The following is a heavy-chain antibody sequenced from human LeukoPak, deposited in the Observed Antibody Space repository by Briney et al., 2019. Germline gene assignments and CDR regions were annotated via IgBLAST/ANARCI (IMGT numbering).Heavy chain of an antibody. CDR2: IKHSGRS. J-gene: IGHJ6*02. CDR3: ARGRYYGSGSYYPPYYYYGMDV. V-gene: IGHV4-34*01. CDR1: DDSISLCY. D-gene: IGHD3-10*01. Sequence: ASETLSLTCTVSDDSISLCYWSWIRQPPGKGLEWIGEIKHSGRSNYNQSLKSRVTISVDTSKNQFSLKLSSVTAADTAVYYCARGRYYGSGSYYPPYYYYGMDVWGQGTTVTVSS.